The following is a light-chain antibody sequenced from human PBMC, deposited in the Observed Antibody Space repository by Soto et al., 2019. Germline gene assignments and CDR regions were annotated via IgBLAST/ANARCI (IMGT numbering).Light chain of an antibody. J-gene: IGKJ5*01. Sequence: GDRVTITCRASQTISTWLAWYQQKPGKAPNLLMYGASTLRSGVPSRFSGSGSGTEFTLTISSLQPDDFATYFCQQYASYSTFGQGTRLEI. V-gene: IGKV1-5*01. CDR1: QTISTW. CDR3: QQYASYST. CDR2: GAS.